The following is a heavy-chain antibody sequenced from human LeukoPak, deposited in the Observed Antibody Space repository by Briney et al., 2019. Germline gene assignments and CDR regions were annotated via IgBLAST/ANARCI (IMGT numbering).Heavy chain of an antibody. J-gene: IGHJ4*02. V-gene: IGHV4-59*08. CDR1: GGSISSSY. Sequence: PSETLSLTCTVSGGSISSSYWSWIRQPPEKGLEWIGYIYYSGSTNYNPSLKSRVTISVDTSKNQFSLKLSSVTAAGTAVYYCARLRGYVDSYFDYWGQGTLVTVSS. D-gene: IGHD5-12*01. CDR3: ARLRGYVDSYFDY. CDR2: IYYSGST.